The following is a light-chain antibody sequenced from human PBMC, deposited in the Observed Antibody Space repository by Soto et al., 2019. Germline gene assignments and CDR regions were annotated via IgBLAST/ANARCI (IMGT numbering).Light chain of an antibody. CDR3: QQYITSPPMYT. CDR2: SAS. CDR1: QSVSSRY. V-gene: IGKV3-20*01. Sequence: ETVLTQSPGTLSLSPGERATLSCRASQSVSSRYLAWYQQKPGQAPRLLIYSASNRATGIPDRFSGSGSGTEFTLTIGRLEPEDFAVYYCQQYITSPPMYTFGQGTKLEIK. J-gene: IGKJ2*01.